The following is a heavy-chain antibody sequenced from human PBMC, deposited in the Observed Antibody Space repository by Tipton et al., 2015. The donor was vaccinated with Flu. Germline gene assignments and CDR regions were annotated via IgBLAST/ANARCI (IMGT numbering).Heavy chain of an antibody. D-gene: IGHD2-15*01. Sequence: AASGFTFSSYWMHWVRQAPGKGLVWVSRINSDGSSTSYADSVKGRFTISRDNAKNTLYLQMNSLRAEDTAVYYCARAFEGFSSAAVGYWGQGTLVTVSS. CDR2: INSDGSST. CDR1: GFTFSSYW. CDR3: ARAFEGFSSAAVGY. V-gene: IGHV3-74*01. J-gene: IGHJ4*02.